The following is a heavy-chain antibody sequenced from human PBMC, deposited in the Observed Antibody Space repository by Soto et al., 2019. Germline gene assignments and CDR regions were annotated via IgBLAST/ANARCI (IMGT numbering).Heavy chain of an antibody. CDR1: GFTFSSYG. CDR2: ITSTGGST. V-gene: IGHV3-23*01. D-gene: IGHD6-6*01. CDR3: AKRESMGLGARTFDY. Sequence: EVQLLEHGGGLVQPGGSLRLSCAASGFTFSSYGMYWVRQAPGKGLEWVSAITSTGGSTYYADSVRGRFTVSRDNSRDTVYLQMNSLRAEDTAVYYCAKRESMGLGARTFDYWGQGTLVTVSS. J-gene: IGHJ4*02.